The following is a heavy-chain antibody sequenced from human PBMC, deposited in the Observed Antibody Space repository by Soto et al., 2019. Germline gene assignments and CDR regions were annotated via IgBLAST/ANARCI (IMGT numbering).Heavy chain of an antibody. CDR1: GYTFTSYG. CDR3: AGGSRVLAATHTDY. J-gene: IGHJ4*02. D-gene: IGHD2-15*01. Sequence: SVKVSCKASGYTFTSYGISWVRQAPGQGLEWMGWISAYNGNTNYAQKLQGRVTMTTDTSTSTAYMELRSLRSDDTAVYYCAGGSRVLAATHTDYWGQGTLVTVSS. V-gene: IGHV1-18*04. CDR2: ISAYNGNT.